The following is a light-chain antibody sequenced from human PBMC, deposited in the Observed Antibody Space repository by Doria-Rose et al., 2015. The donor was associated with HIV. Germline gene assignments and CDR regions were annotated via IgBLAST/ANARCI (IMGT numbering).Light chain of an antibody. CDR3: QQYNDWPPWA. Sequence: ATLSVSPGETATLSCRTSQSVSNNLAWYQQKPGQAPRLLIYGASTRATGIPARFSGSGSGTEFTLTINSMQSGDFAVYYCQQYNDWPPWAFGQGTKVEIE. V-gene: IGKV3-15*01. J-gene: IGKJ1*01. CDR2: GAS. CDR1: QSVSNN.